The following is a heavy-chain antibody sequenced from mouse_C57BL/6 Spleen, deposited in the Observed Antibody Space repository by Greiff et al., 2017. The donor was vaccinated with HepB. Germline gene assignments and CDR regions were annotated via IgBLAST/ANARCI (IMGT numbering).Heavy chain of an antibody. CDR2: ISYDGSN. D-gene: IGHD4-1*01. CDR3: AREGLTGVDY. V-gene: IGHV3-6*01. Sequence: EVKLQESGPGLVKPSQSLSLTCSVTGYSITSGYYWNWIRQFPGNKLEWMGYISYDGSNNYNPSLKNRISITRDTAKNQFFLKLNAVTTEDTATYYCAREGLTGVDYWGQGTTLTVSS. CDR1: GYSITSGYY. J-gene: IGHJ2*01.